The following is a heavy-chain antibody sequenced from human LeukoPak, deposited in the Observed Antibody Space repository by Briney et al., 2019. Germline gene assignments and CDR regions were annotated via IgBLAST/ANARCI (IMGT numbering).Heavy chain of an antibody. Sequence: GGSLRLSCAASGFTFSSYAMSWVRQAPGKGLEWVSSIGNGGGTTYYADSVKGRFTISRDNSENTLYLQMNSLGADDTAVYYCAKKISMVRGVDYWGQGTLVSVSS. V-gene: IGHV3-23*01. CDR3: AKKISMVRGVDY. D-gene: IGHD3-10*01. CDR2: IGNGGGTT. J-gene: IGHJ4*02. CDR1: GFTFSSYA.